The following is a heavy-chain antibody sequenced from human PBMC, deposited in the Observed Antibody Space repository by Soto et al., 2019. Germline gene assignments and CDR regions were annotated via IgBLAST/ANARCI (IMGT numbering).Heavy chain of an antibody. CDR2: IYHSGST. Sequence: PSETLSLTCAVSGYSITNGYYWGWIRQPPGMGLEWIGSIYHSGSTSYNPSLRSRVTISVVTSKNQFSLKLRSVTAADTAMYYCARHEGNGNVWPLDYWGQGILVTV. V-gene: IGHV4-38-2*01. CDR1: GYSITNGYY. J-gene: IGHJ4*02. D-gene: IGHD2-8*01. CDR3: ARHEGNGNVWPLDY.